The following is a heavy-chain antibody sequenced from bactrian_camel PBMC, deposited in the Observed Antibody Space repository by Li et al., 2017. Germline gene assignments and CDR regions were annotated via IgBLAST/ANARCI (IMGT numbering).Heavy chain of an antibody. CDR2: IDSDGST. CDR3: AADNDCDDTAHEAVGFHY. J-gene: IGHJ4*01. V-gene: IGHV3S53*01. Sequence: HVQLVESGGGSVQSGGSLRLSCAASGLTYSTYCMGWFRQAPGKEREGVAAIDSDGSTTYADSVKGRFTISRDNRENTVYLEMNNLKPEDTGMYYCAADNDCDDTAHEAVGFHYRGQGTQVTVS. CDR1: GLTYSTYC. D-gene: IGHD1*01.